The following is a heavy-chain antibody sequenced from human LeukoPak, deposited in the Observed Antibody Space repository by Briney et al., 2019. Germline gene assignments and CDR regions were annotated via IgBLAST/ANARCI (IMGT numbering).Heavy chain of an antibody. D-gene: IGHD6-13*01. CDR2: ISTSSHYM. J-gene: IGHJ4*02. CDR1: GFTFSTYT. V-gene: IGHV3-21*01. Sequence: PGGALRLSCAASGFTFSTYTMNWVRQAPGRGLEGVSSISTSSHYMYSADSVRGRFTISRDDARKSLYLQMNSLRAEDTAVYYCARVGTSTWYVLYYFDYWGPGTLVTVSS. CDR3: ARVGTSTWYVLYYFDY.